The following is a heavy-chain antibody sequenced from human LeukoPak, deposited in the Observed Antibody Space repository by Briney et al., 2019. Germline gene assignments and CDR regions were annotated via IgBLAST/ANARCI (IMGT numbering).Heavy chain of an antibody. J-gene: IGHJ4*02. V-gene: IGHV3-21*01. CDR1: GFAFSDDS. Sequence: GGSLRLSCVASGFAFSDDSMNWVRQPPGKGLEWVSSISSTSTYIYYADSVKGQFTISRDNARNSLFLQMNNLRVDDSAVYYCAREYTAMAYDYWGQGNLVTVSS. CDR3: AREYTAMAYDY. D-gene: IGHD5-18*01. CDR2: ISSTSTYI.